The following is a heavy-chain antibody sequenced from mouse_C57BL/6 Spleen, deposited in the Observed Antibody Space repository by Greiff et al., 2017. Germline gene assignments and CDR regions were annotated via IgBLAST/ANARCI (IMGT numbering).Heavy chain of an antibody. CDR2: INPSTGGT. CDR1: GYSFTGYY. J-gene: IGHJ3*01. Sequence: VQLKQSGPELVKPGASVKISCKASGYSFTGYYMNWVKQSPEKSLEWIGEINPSTGGTTYNQKFKAKATLTVGKSSSTAYMQLKSLTSEDSAVYYCAGYSNSWFAYWGQGTLVTVSA. D-gene: IGHD2-5*01. V-gene: IGHV1-42*01. CDR3: AGYSNSWFAY.